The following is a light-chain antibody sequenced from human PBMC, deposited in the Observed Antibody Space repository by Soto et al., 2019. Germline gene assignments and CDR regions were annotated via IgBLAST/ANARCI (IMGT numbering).Light chain of an antibody. Sequence: DIQMTQSPSTLSGSVGDRVTITCRASQTISSWLAWYQQKPGKAPKLLIYKASTLKSGVPSRFSGSGSGTEFTLTISSLQPDDFETYYCQHYNSYQWKFGQGTKADI. CDR3: QHYNSYQWK. V-gene: IGKV1-5*03. CDR2: KAS. J-gene: IGKJ1*01. CDR1: QTISSW.